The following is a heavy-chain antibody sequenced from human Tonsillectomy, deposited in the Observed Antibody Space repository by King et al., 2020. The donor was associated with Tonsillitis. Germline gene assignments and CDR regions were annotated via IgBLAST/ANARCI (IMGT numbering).Heavy chain of an antibody. CDR3: ARVGDYNPFDY. J-gene: IGHJ4*02. CDR1: GFTFSSYA. CDR2: ISRSDGST. V-gene: IGHV3-23*04. D-gene: IGHD4-17*01. Sequence: VQLVESGGGLVQPGGSLRLSCAASGFTFSSYAMSWVRQAPGKGLEWVSTISRSDGSTYYADSVKGRFTISRDNSKNTLYLQMNSLRAEDTAVYYCARVGDYNPFDYWGQGPLVTVSS.